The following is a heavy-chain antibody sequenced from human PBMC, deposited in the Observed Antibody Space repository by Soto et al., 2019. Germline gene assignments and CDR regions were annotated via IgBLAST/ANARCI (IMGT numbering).Heavy chain of an antibody. CDR1: GGSISSSSYY. Sequence: QLQLQESGPGLVKPSEALSLTCSVSGGSISSSSYYWGWIRQPPGKGLGWLGGIYYSGSTYYNPSLKSRVTISIDTSKNQFSLKLSSRTAADTAVYYCARLEGLATISYYFDFWGQGTLVTVSS. V-gene: IGHV4-39*01. CDR3: ARLEGLATISYYFDF. D-gene: IGHD3-9*01. CDR2: IYYSGST. J-gene: IGHJ4*02.